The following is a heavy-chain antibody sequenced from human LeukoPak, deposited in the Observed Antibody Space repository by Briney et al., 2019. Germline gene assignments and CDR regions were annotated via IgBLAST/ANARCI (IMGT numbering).Heavy chain of an antibody. Sequence: SGTLSLTCTVSGGSISSSSYYWGWIRQPPGKGLEWFGSIYYSGSTYYNPSLKSRVTISVDTSKNQFSLKLSSVTAADTAVYYCAILTPGIGLFDIWGQGTMVTVSS. CDR1: GGSISSSSYY. V-gene: IGHV4-39*01. J-gene: IGHJ3*02. D-gene: IGHD1-26*01. CDR2: IYYSGST. CDR3: AILTPGIGLFDI.